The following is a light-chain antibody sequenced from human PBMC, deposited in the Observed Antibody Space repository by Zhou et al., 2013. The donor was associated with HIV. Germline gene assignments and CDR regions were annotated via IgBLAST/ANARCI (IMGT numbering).Light chain of an antibody. Sequence: QSVLTQPPSVSGAPGQRVTISCTGSSSNIGAGYDVHWYQQLPGTAPKLLIYVNNNRPSGVPDRFSGSKSGTSASLAITGLQAEDEADYYCCSYAGSYTYVFGAGTKVTVL. V-gene: IGLV1-40*01. CDR2: VNN. J-gene: IGLJ1*01. CDR3: CSYAGSYTYV. CDR1: SSNIGAGYD.